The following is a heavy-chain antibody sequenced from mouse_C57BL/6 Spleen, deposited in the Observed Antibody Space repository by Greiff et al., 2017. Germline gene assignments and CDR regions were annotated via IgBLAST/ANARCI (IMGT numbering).Heavy chain of an antibody. D-gene: IGHD1-1*01. CDR3: ARVTTVVAKDFDY. CDR1: GYAFSSSW. CDR2: INPGDGDT. Sequence: VQLQQSGPELVKPGASVKISCKASGYAFSSSWMNWVKQRPGKGLEWIGRINPGDGDTNYNGKFKGKATLTADKSSSTAYMQLSSLTSEDSAVYFCARVTTVVAKDFDYWGQGTTLTVSS. V-gene: IGHV1-82*01. J-gene: IGHJ2*01.